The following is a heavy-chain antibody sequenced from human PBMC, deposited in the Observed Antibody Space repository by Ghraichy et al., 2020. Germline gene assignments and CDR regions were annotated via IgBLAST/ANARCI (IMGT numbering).Heavy chain of an antibody. Sequence: SCVGSGFTFSSYNMNWVRQSPGKGLEWVAYISYRSRSIFYADSVKGRFTISRDNAKNSLSLQMNSLRDEDTAVYYCARASTVVRFYYYDGMDVWGQGTTVTVSS. J-gene: IGHJ6*02. D-gene: IGHD4-23*01. V-gene: IGHV3-48*02. CDR3: ARASTVVRFYYYDGMDV. CDR1: GFTFSSYN. CDR2: ISYRSRSI.